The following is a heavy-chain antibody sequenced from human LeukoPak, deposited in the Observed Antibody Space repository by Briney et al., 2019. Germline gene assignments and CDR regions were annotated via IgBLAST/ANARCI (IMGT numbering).Heavy chain of an antibody. V-gene: IGHV1-46*01. D-gene: IGHD3-3*01. J-gene: IGHJ4*02. CDR3: ARDQGTIFGVALYFDY. CDR1: GYTFISYQ. Sequence: GASVKVSCKASGYTFISYQMHWVRQAPGQGLEWMGIINPTGGSTSYAQKFQGRVTMTRDTSTSTVYMELSSLRSEDTAVYYCARDQGTIFGVALYFDYWGQGTLVTVSS. CDR2: INPTGGST.